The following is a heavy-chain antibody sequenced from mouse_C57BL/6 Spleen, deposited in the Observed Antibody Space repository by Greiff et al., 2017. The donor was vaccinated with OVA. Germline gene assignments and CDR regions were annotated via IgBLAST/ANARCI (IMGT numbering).Heavy chain of an antibody. CDR2: IWSGGST. V-gene: IGHV2-2*01. CDR1: GFSLTSYG. D-gene: IGHD4-1*01. J-gene: IGHJ1*03. Sequence: VQLQESGPGLVQPSQSLSITCTVSGFSLTSYGVHWVRQSPGKGLEWLGVIWSGGSTDYNAAFISRLSISKDKSKSQVFFKMNSLQADDTAIYYCARNSLTGGYFDVWGTGTTVTVSS. CDR3: ARNSLTGGYFDV.